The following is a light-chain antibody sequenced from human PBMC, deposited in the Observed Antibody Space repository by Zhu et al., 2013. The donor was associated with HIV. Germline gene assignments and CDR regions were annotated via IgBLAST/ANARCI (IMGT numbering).Light chain of an antibody. V-gene: IGKV1-5*03. J-gene: IGKJ2*01. CDR2: KAS. CDR3: QQYNSYAYT. CDR1: QSISSW. Sequence: DIQMTQSPSTLSASVGDRVTITCRASQSISSWLAWYQQEPGKAPKLLIYKASSLESGVPSRFSGSGSGTEFTLTISSLQPDDFATYYCQQYNSYAYTFGLGTKLEIK.